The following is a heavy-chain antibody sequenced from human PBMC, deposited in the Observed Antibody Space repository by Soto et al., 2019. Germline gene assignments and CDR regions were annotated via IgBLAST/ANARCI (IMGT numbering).Heavy chain of an antibody. V-gene: IGHV4-31*03. J-gene: IGHJ6*02. CDR2: IYYSGST. Sequence: SETLSLTCTVSGGSISSGGYYWSWIRQHPGKGLEWIGYIYYSGSTYYNTSLKSRVTISVDTSKNQFSLKLSSVTAADTAVYYCARVGVVAGESYGMDVWGQGTTVTVSS. D-gene: IGHD2-15*01. CDR3: ARVGVVAGESYGMDV. CDR1: GGSISSGGYY.